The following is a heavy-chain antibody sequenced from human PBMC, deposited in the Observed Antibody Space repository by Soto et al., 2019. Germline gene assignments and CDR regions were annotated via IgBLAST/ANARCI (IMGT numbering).Heavy chain of an antibody. V-gene: IGHV3-30*18. J-gene: IGHJ4*02. CDR1: GFTFSSYG. CDR2: ISYDGSNK. CDR3: AKDPDY. Sequence: VQLLESGGGLVQPGGSLRLSCAASGFTFSSYGMHWVRQAPGKGLEWVAVISYDGSNKYYADSVKGRFTISRDNSKNTLYLQMNSLRAEDTAVYYCAKDPDYWGQGTLVTVSS.